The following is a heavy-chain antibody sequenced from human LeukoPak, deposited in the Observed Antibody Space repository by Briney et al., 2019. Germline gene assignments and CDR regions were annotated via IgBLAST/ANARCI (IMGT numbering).Heavy chain of an antibody. CDR1: GGSISSSSYY. CDR2: IYYSGST. CDR3: ARRYSSLSFDY. D-gene: IGHD6-6*01. J-gene: IGHJ4*02. V-gene: IGHV4-39*07. Sequence: SETLSLTCTVSGGSISSSSYYWGWIRQPPGKGLEWIGSIYYSGSTHYNPSLKSRVTISVDTSKNQFSLKLSSVTAADTAVYYCARRYSSLSFDYWGQGTLVTVSS.